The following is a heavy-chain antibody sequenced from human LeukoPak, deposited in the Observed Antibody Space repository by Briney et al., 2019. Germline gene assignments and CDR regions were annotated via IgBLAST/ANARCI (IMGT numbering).Heavy chain of an antibody. Sequence: ASVKVSCKASGYTFTGYYMHWVRQAPGQGLEWMGWINPNSGGTNYAQKFQGRVTMTRDTSISTAYMELSRLRSDDTAVYYCARCGDFRYQLLQPYYYYYMDVWGKGTTVTVSS. CDR1: GYTFTGYY. CDR2: INPNSGGT. CDR3: ARCGDFRYQLLQPYYYYYMDV. J-gene: IGHJ6*03. D-gene: IGHD2-2*01. V-gene: IGHV1-2*02.